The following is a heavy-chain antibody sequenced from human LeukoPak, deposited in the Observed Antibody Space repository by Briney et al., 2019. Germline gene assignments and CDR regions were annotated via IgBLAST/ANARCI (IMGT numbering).Heavy chain of an antibody. Sequence: GGSLRLSCAASGFTFSSYSMSWVREAPGKGLEGGSAISGSGGSTYYADSVKGRFTISRDNSKNTLYLQMNSLRAEDTAVYYCAKSSRGYVSSFDYWGQGTLVTVSP. J-gene: IGHJ4*02. CDR3: AKSSRGYVSSFDY. D-gene: IGHD5-12*01. CDR2: ISGSGGST. V-gene: IGHV3-23*01. CDR1: GFTFSSYS.